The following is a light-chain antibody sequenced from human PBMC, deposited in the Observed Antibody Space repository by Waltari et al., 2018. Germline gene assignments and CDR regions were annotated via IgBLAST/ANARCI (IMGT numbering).Light chain of an antibody. CDR2: DAS. Sequence: DIQMTQSPSSLSASVGDRVTITCRASQSIATRLNWYQQEPGKAPKVLIYDASTLQSGVPSRFSGSASGTDFTLTISSLQPEDVAVYYCQQYLRAPRTFGQGTELEI. V-gene: IGKV1-39*01. CDR3: QQYLRAPRT. J-gene: IGKJ2*02. CDR1: QSIATR.